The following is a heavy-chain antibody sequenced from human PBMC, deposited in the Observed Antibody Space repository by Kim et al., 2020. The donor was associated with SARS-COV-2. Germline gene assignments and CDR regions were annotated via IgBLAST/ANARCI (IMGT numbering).Heavy chain of an antibody. D-gene: IGHD6-13*01. CDR3: AKEKDSSSWIFDY. Sequence: YAGSVKGRFTISRDNSKNTLYLQMNSLRAEDTAVYYCAKEKDSSSWIFDYWGQGTLVTVSS. V-gene: IGHV3-23*01. J-gene: IGHJ4*02.